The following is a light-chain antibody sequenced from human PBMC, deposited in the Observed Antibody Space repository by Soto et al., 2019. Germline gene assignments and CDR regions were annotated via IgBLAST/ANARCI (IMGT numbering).Light chain of an antibody. CDR1: QSVDND. CDR2: FAS. V-gene: IGKV3-15*01. Sequence: EIVMTQSPATLSVSPGDRATLSCRASQSVDNDLAWYQQKPGQAPRLLIFFASTRVTGIPARFSGSGSGTVFTLTISSLQSEDFGVYYCQQYYSWPRGTFGQGTKVDI. J-gene: IGKJ1*01. CDR3: QQYYSWPRGT.